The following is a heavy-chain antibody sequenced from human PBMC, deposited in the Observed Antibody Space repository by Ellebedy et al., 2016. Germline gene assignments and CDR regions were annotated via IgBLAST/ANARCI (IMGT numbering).Heavy chain of an antibody. D-gene: IGHD5-12*01. CDR2: ISYDGSNK. CDR1: GFTFSSYG. V-gene: IGHV3-30*18. J-gene: IGHJ6*02. Sequence: GESLKISCAASGFTFSSYGMHWVRQAPGKGLEWVAVISYDGSNKYYADSVKGRFTISRDNSKNTLYLQMNSLRAEDTAVYYCANGPGDIVATYYYYYGMDVWGQGTTVTVSS. CDR3: ANGPGDIVATYYYYYGMDV.